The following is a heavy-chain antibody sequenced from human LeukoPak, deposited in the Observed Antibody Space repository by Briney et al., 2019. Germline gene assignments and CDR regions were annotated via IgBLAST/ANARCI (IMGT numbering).Heavy chain of an antibody. D-gene: IGHD5-24*01. CDR2: IDSRGNT. Sequence: PGGSLRLSCAASGFTVRNNHMSWVRQAPGKGLEWVSVIDSRGNTYHADSVKGRFTISRHTSKNTLYLQMNSLRAEDTAVYYCARESTPLRGAFDPWGPGTLVTVSS. J-gene: IGHJ5*02. CDR1: GFTVRNNH. V-gene: IGHV3-53*04. CDR3: ARESTPLRGAFDP.